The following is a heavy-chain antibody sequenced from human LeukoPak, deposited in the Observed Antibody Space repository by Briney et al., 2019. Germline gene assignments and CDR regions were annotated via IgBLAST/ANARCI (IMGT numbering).Heavy chain of an antibody. D-gene: IGHD3-10*01. V-gene: IGHV1-2*02. Sequence: ASVTVSCKASGYTFTAYFLNWGRQAPGQGPEWMGRINPNSGGTNYAQKFQGRVTMTRDTSISTTYMELSRLRSDDTAVYYCATFGEDYWGQGTLVTVSS. CDR1: GYTFTAYF. CDR2: INPNSGGT. CDR3: ATFGEDY. J-gene: IGHJ4*02.